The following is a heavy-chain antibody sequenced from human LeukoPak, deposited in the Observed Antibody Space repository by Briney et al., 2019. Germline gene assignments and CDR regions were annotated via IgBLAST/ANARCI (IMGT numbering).Heavy chain of an antibody. J-gene: IGHJ5*02. CDR2: MNPNSGNT. V-gene: IGHV1-8*01. D-gene: IGHD2-2*01. Sequence: ASVKVSCKASGYTLTSYDINWVRQATGQGLEWMGWMNPNSGNTGYAQKFQGRVTMTRNTSISTAYMELSSLRSEDTAVYYCAREVIQGFKYQLLRRYNWFDPWGQGTLVTVSS. CDR1: GYTLTSYD. CDR3: AREVIQGFKYQLLRRYNWFDP.